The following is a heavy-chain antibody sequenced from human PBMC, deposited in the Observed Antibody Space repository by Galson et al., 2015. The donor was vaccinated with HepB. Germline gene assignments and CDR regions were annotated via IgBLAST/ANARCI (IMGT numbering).Heavy chain of an antibody. V-gene: IGHV3-43*01. Sequence: SLRLSCAGSGITFNPYTMHWVRQAPGKGLEWVSLISWDGRSTSYADSVKGRFTISRDNIKNSLYLQMNSLTTEDTALYYCAKGGSETYYKPPDYWGQGTLVTASS. CDR2: ISWDGRST. D-gene: IGHD3-10*01. CDR1: GITFNPYT. CDR3: AKGGSETYYKPPDY. J-gene: IGHJ4*02.